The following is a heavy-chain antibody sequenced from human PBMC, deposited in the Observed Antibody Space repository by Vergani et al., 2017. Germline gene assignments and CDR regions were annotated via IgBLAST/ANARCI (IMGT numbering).Heavy chain of an antibody. V-gene: IGHV1-2*02. Sequence: QVQLVQSGAEVKKPGASVKVSCKASGYTFTGYYMHWVRQAPGQGLEWMGWINPNSGGTNYAQKFQGRVTMTRDTSISTAYMELSRLRSYDTAVYYCARESFVVVPAAKTGNWFDPWGQGTLVTVSS. J-gene: IGHJ5*02. CDR1: GYTFTGYY. CDR3: ARESFVVVPAAKTGNWFDP. CDR2: INPNSGGT. D-gene: IGHD2-2*01.